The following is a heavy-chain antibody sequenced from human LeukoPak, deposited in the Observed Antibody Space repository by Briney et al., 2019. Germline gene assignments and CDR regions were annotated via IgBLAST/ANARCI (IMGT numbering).Heavy chain of an antibody. Sequence: PSETLSLTCTVSGGSISSYYWSWIRQPRGKGLEWIGYIYYSGSTNYNPSLKSRVTISVDTSKNQFSLKLSSVTAADTAVYYCARAGYDFWSGYPTPLGIWGQGTMVTVPS. J-gene: IGHJ3*02. CDR3: ARAGYDFWSGYPTPLGI. D-gene: IGHD3-3*01. CDR1: GGSISSYY. V-gene: IGHV4-59*01. CDR2: IYYSGST.